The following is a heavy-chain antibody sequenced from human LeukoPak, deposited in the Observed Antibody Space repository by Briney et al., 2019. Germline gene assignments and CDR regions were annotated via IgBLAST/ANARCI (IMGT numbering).Heavy chain of an antibody. Sequence: ASVKVSCKASGYTFTGYYMHWVRQVPGQGLEWMGWINPNSGGTNYAQKFQGRVTMTRDTSISTAYMELSRLRSDDTAVYYCARDVYDSSGYYDWGQGTLVTVSS. CDR2: INPNSGGT. D-gene: IGHD3-22*01. CDR3: ARDVYDSSGYYD. J-gene: IGHJ4*02. CDR1: GYTFTGYY. V-gene: IGHV1-2*02.